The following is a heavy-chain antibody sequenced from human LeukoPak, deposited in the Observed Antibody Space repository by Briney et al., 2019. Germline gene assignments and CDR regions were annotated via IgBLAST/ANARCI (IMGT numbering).Heavy chain of an antibody. J-gene: IGHJ6*03. CDR3: ARGYPGGSYYYYYYMDV. Sequence: ASVKVSCKASGYTFTGYYMHWVRQAPGQGLEWMGWINPNSGGTNYAQKFQGRVTMTRDTSISTAYLEVSRLRFDDTAMYYCARGYPGGSYYYYYYMDVWGKGTTVTVSS. CDR1: GYTFTGYY. D-gene: IGHD3-16*01. CDR2: INPNSGGT. V-gene: IGHV1-2*02.